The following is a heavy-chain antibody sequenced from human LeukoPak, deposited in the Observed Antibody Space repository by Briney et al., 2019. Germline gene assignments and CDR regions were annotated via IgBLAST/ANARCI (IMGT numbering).Heavy chain of an antibody. V-gene: IGHV1-2*02. D-gene: IGHD3-3*01. Sequence: ASVKVSCKASGYTFTGYYMHWVRQAPGQGLEWMGWINPNSGGTNYAQKFQGRVTMTRDTSISTAYMELSRLRSDDTAVYYCARARITFLGVFIGDFFDYGAQEPLVTVSS. J-gene: IGHJ4*02. CDR2: INPNSGGT. CDR1: GYTFTGYY. CDR3: ARARITFLGVFIGDFFDY.